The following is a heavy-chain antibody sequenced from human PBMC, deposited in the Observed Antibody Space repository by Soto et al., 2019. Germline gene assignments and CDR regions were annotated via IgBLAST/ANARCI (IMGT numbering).Heavy chain of an antibody. CDR2: ISGSGGST. J-gene: IGHJ4*02. D-gene: IGHD5-18*01. Sequence: EVQLLESGGGLVQPGGSLRLSCAASGFTFSSYAMSWVRQAPGKGLEWVSAISGSGGSTYYADSVKGRFTISRDNSKNTLYLQMNSLRAEDTAVYYCAKDRWGYSYGHGGDDWVEKKRLGDWGQGTLVTVSS. CDR1: GFTFSSYA. V-gene: IGHV3-23*01. CDR3: AKDRWGYSYGHGGDDWVEKKRLGD.